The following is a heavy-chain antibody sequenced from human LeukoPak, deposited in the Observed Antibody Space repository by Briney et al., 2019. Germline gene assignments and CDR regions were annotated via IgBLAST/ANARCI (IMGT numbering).Heavy chain of an antibody. CDR2: IYTSGST. Sequence: PSQTLSLTCTVSGGSISSGSYYWSWIRQPAGKGLEWIGHIYTSGSTSYNPSLKSRVTISVDTSKNQFSLKLSSVTAADTAVYYCARGFSQKYYYDSSGLEYWGQGTLVTVSS. CDR1: GGSISSGSYY. CDR3: ARGFSQKYYYDSSGLEY. D-gene: IGHD3-22*01. J-gene: IGHJ4*02. V-gene: IGHV4-61*09.